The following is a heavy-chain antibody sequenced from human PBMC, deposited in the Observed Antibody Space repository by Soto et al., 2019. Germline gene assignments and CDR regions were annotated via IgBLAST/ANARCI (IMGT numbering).Heavy chain of an antibody. J-gene: IGHJ4*02. CDR2: IKSKTDGGTS. V-gene: IGHV3-15*01. CDR3: TTGNLEPRNLDY. D-gene: IGHD1-1*01. Sequence: PGGSLRLSCAASGFTFSNAWMSWGRRAPGKGMEWVGRIKSKTDGGTSDYASPVKGRFTISRDDSRITLYLQMNSLKTEDTAVYYCTTGNLEPRNLDYWGQGTLVTVSS. CDR1: GFTFSNAW.